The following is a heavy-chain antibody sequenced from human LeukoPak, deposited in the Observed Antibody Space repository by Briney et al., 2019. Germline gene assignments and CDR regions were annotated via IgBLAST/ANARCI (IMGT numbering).Heavy chain of an antibody. D-gene: IGHD1-1*01. CDR2: ILPDGNNI. V-gene: IGHV3-30*04. CDR1: GFAFRSYA. J-gene: IGHJ4*02. CDR3: ARDVWNGIYYFDS. Sequence: GGSLRLSCGTSGFAFRSYAMHWVRQAPGKGLEWVASILPDGNNIHYRDSVEGRFTISRDNSNNTLYLQMNSLRPEDTALYLCARDVWNGIYYFDSWGQGTLVIVSS.